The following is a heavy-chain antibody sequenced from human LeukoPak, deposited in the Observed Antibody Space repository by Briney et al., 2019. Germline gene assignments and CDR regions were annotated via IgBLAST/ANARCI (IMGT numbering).Heavy chain of an antibody. Sequence: PGGSLRLSFAASGFTFSSYSMNWVRQAPGKGLEWVSYISSSSTIYYADSVKGRFTISRDNAKNSLYLQMNSLRAEDTAVYYCAKDLLYSDVWGSYRPNPLDYWGQGTLVTVSS. CDR2: ISSSSTI. CDR1: GFTFSSYS. V-gene: IGHV3-48*04. D-gene: IGHD3-16*02. CDR3: AKDLLYSDVWGSYRPNPLDY. J-gene: IGHJ4*02.